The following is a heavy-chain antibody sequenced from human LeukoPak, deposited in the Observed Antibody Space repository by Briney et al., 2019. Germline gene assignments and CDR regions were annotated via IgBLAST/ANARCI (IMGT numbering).Heavy chain of an antibody. CDR3: ATYYYASGSSD. CDR2: ISTHSTYT. CDR1: GFIFSDYS. Sequence: GGSLRLSCAASGFIFSDYSMSWIRQAPGKGLEWVSYISTHSTYTHYADSVRGRFTISRGNAKTSLYVQMKSLRAEDTAVYYCATYYYASGSSDWGQGTLVTVSS. D-gene: IGHD3-10*01. J-gene: IGHJ4*02. V-gene: IGHV3-11*03.